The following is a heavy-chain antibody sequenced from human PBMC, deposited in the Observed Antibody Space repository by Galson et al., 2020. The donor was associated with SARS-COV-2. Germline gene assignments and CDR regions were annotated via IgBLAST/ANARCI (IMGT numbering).Heavy chain of an antibody. V-gene: IGHV4-39*01. CDR3: ARHFYGYGSSPYYYYYMDV. D-gene: IGHD6-6*01. J-gene: IGHJ6*03. Sequence: SETLSLTCTVSGGSISSSSYYWGWIRQPPGKGLEWIGSIYYSGSTYYNPSLKSRVTISVDTSKNQFSLKLSSVTAADTAVYYCARHFYGYGSSPYYYYYMDVGGKGTTVTVSS. CDR1: GGSISSSSYY. CDR2: IYYSGST.